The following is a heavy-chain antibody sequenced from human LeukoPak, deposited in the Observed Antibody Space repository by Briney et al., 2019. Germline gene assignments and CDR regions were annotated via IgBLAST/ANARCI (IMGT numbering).Heavy chain of an antibody. V-gene: IGHV3-11*06. CDR1: RFIFSDYY. CDR3: ARGRGISRPYYFDS. Sequence: GGSLRLSCAASRFIFSDYYMSWIRQAPGKGLDWVSHIDSISTYTNYADSVKGRFTISRDNAKKSLYLQMNSLRADDTAVYYCARGRGISRPYYFDSWGQGTLVTVSS. J-gene: IGHJ4*02. D-gene: IGHD6-6*01. CDR2: IDSISTYT.